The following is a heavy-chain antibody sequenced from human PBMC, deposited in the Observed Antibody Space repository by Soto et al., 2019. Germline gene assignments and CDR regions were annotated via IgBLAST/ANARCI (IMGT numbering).Heavy chain of an antibody. Sequence: EVQLVESGGGLVQPGRSLRLSCAASGFTFDDYAMHWVRQAPGKGLEWVSGISWNSGSIGDADSVKGRFTISRDNAKNSLYLQMNSLRAEDTALYYCAKGSSSWYSDFDYWGQGTLVTVSS. J-gene: IGHJ4*02. V-gene: IGHV3-9*01. D-gene: IGHD6-13*01. CDR2: ISWNSGSI. CDR1: GFTFDDYA. CDR3: AKGSSSWYSDFDY.